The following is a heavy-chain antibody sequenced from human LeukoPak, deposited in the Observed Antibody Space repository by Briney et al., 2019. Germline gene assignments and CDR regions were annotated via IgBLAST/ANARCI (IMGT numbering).Heavy chain of an antibody. CDR3: ARDIAGATKGGWFDT. CDR2: VNPTSGNT. D-gene: IGHD1-26*01. Sequence: ASVKVSCKSSGYTFTNYDISWVRQATGQGREWVGWVNPTSGNTGYAPKFQGRVTMTRTTSIRTAYMELSSLRSEDTALYYCARDIAGATKGGWFDTWGQGTPVTVSS. CDR1: GYTFTNYD. V-gene: IGHV1-8*01. J-gene: IGHJ5*02.